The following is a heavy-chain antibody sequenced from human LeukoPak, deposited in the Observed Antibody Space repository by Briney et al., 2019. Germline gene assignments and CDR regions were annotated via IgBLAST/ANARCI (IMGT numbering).Heavy chain of an antibody. CDR2: IYSDGRT. V-gene: IGHV3-53*01. CDR1: GFTFGDYG. J-gene: IGHJ4*02. CDR3: AKVKGWYGEGYFDY. D-gene: IGHD3-10*01. Sequence: GGSLRLSCSASGFTFGDYGISWVRQGPGKGLEWVSVIYSDGRTYYADSVKGRFTISRDISKNTLFLQMTSLRAEDTAVYYCAKVKGWYGEGYFDYWGQGTLVTVSS.